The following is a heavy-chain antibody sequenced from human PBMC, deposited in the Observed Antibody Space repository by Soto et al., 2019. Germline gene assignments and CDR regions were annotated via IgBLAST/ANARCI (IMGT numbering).Heavy chain of an antibody. CDR3: ARDNSRRGSAI. J-gene: IGHJ3*02. CDR2: IHHTGSA. Sequence: SETLSLTCAVSSGSISSSNLWSWVRQPPGKGLEWIGEIHHTGSANHNPSFRSRGTISLDKSKNQISLKLTSATAADTAVYYCARDNSRRGSAIWGQGTMVTVSS. CDR1: SGSISSSNL. D-gene: IGHD1-26*01. V-gene: IGHV4-4*02.